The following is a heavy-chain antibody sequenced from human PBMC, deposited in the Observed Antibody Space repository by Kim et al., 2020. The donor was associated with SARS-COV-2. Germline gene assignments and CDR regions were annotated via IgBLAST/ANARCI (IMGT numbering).Heavy chain of an antibody. V-gene: IGHV3-23*01. CDR1: GFTFTNYA. CDR2: IINSGTTT. Sequence: GGSLRLSCAASGFTFTNYAMYWVRQAPGKGLEWVSSIINSGTTTHYADSVKGRFSISRDNSKNTLYLQMNSLRPEDMAIYYCARRMAVAGTPTGYAFDIWGQGTLVTVSS. D-gene: IGHD6-19*01. CDR3: ARRMAVAGTPTGYAFDI. J-gene: IGHJ3*02.